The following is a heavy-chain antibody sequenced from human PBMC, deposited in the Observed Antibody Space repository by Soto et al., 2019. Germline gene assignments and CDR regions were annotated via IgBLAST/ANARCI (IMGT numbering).Heavy chain of an antibody. D-gene: IGHD2-2*01. CDR1: GGTFSRDA. V-gene: IGHV1-69*13. J-gene: IGHJ6*02. Sequence: SVNGSCKSSGGTFSRDAISWLRQAPGQGLEWMGGIIPIFGTANYAQKFQGRVTITADESTSKAYMELSRLRAEDTAVYYCARGEYCDSSSCTDENSYYFNXMDVWGQGTTVTVSS. CDR3: ARGEYCDSSSCTDENSYYFNXMDV. CDR2: IIPIFGTA.